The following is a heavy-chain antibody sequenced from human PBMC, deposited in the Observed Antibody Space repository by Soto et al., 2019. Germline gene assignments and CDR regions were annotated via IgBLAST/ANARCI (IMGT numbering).Heavy chain of an antibody. Sequence: SETLSLTCAVSGYSIGSAYYWGWLRQPPGKELQWIATIYHTGSTYSNASLKSRVTISLDTSRNHFSLNLTSATGADTAVYYFARGCGGKFGLWGQGTLVTVSS. D-gene: IGHD2-15*01. CDR3: ARGCGGKFGL. CDR2: IYHTGST. J-gene: IGHJ5*02. V-gene: IGHV4-38-2*01. CDR1: GYSIGSAYY.